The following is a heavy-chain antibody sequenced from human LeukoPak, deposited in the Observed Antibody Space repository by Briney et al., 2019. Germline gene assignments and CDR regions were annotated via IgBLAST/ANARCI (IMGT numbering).Heavy chain of an antibody. Sequence: SETLSLTCTVSGGSISSSSYYWGWIRQPPGKGLEWIGSIYYSGSTYYNPSLKSRVTISVDTSKNQFSLKLSSVTAADTAVYYCARQGYYYDSSGYYYDWGFDYWGQGTLVTVSS. CDR1: GGSISSSSYY. CDR3: ARQGYYYDSSGYYYDWGFDY. CDR2: IYYSGST. V-gene: IGHV4-39*01. D-gene: IGHD3-22*01. J-gene: IGHJ4*02.